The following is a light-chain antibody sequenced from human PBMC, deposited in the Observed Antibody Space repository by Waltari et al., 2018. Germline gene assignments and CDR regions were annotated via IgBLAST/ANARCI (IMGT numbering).Light chain of an antibody. J-gene: IGLJ3*02. Sequence: QTVGTQEPSFSVSPGGIVTRTCALSSGSLTTTSYGSWYQQTPGQPPRTLMYKANIRSSGVPDRFSGSSLGNKAALTITGAQADDESDYYCLVYMGSGIWVFGGGTKLTVL. CDR2: KAN. CDR3: LVYMGSGIWV. V-gene: IGLV8-61*01. CDR1: SGSLTTTSY.